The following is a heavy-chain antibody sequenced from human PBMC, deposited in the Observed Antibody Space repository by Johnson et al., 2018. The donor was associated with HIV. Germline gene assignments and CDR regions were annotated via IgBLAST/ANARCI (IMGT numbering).Heavy chain of an antibody. D-gene: IGHD4-23*01. CDR3: AKLRWAPRAFDI. CDR2: ISSSGSTI. J-gene: IGHJ3*02. V-gene: IGHV3-11*04. CDR1: GFTCSDYY. Sequence: QVQLVESGGGLVKPGGSLRLSCAASGFTCSDYYMSWIRQAPGKGLEWVSYISSSGSTIYYADSVKGRFTISRDTAKNSLYLQMNSLRAEDTAGYYCAKLRWAPRAFDIWGQGTMVTVSS.